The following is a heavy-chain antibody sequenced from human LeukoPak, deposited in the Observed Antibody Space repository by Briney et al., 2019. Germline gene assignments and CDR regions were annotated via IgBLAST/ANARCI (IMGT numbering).Heavy chain of an antibody. V-gene: IGHV3-23*01. D-gene: IGHD4-17*01. CDR3: AKDGPNNDFDDGDASEI. Sequence: GGSLRLSCAASGFTFSSYAINWVRQAPGKGLEWVSSISGSGGSTYYADSVKGRFSISRVNLKNTVYLQMNSLRAEDTAVYYCAKDGPNNDFDDGDASEIWGQGTMVTVS. CDR1: GFTFSSYA. J-gene: IGHJ3*02. CDR2: ISGSGGST.